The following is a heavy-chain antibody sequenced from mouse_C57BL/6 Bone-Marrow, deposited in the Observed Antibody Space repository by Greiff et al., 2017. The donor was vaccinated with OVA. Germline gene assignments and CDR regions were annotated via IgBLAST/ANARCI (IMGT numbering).Heavy chain of an antibody. CDR2: ISSGGDYI. CDR3: TSHYYGSYWYFDV. V-gene: IGHV5-9-1*02. D-gene: IGHD1-1*01. CDR1: GFTFSSYA. Sequence: EVKLMESGEGLVKPGGSLKLSCAASGFTFSSYAMSWVRQTPEKRLEWVAYISSGGDYIYYADTVKGRFTISRDNARNTLYLQMSSLKSEDTAMYYCTSHYYGSYWYFDVWGTGTTVTVSS. J-gene: IGHJ1*03.